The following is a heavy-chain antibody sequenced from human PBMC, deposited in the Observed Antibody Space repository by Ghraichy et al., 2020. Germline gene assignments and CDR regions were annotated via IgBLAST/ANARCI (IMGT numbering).Heavy chain of an antibody. CDR3: ARDLTTGKGSDYYYYGMDI. J-gene: IGHJ6*02. CDR1: GFTFSSYG. V-gene: IGHV3-48*01. CDR2: ISRSSSSI. D-gene: IGHD2/OR15-2a*01. Sequence: GGSLRLSCTASGFTFSSYGMNWVRQAPGKGLEWVAYISRSSSSISYADSVKGRFTISRDNSKNSLYLQMNSLRAEDTAVYYCARDLTTGKGSDYYYYGMDIWGQGTTVTFSS.